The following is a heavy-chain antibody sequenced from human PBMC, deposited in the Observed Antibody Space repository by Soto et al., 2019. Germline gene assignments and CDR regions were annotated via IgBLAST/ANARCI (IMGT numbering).Heavy chain of an antibody. D-gene: IGHD2-21*01. CDR2: ISSSSSTI. CDR1: GFTFSSYS. V-gene: IGHV3-48*01. CDR3: VREGPYGYYYYYYMDV. J-gene: IGHJ6*03. Sequence: EVQLVESGGGLVQPGGSLRLSCAASGFTFSSYSMNWVRQAPGKGLEWVSYISSSSSTIYYADSVKGRFTISRDNAKNSLYLQMNSLRAEDTAVYYCVREGPYGYYYYYYMDVWGKGTTVTVSS.